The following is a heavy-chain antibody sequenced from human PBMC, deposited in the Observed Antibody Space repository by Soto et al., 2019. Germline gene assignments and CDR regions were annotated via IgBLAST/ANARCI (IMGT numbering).Heavy chain of an antibody. Sequence: QVQLVQSGAEVKKPGSSVKVSCKASGGTFSSYAVSWVRQAPGQGLEWMGGIIPIIGTADYAQKFQGRVTITADESTSTAYMELSSLRSEDTAVYYCACHVPAAGYYYGMDVWGPGATVTVSS. D-gene: IGHD2-2*01. V-gene: IGHV1-69*12. J-gene: IGHJ6*02. CDR2: IIPIIGTA. CDR1: GGTFSSYA. CDR3: ACHVPAAGYYYGMDV.